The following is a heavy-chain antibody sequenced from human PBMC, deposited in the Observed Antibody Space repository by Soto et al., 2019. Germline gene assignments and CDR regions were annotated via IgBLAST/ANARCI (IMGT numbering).Heavy chain of an antibody. V-gene: IGHV1-18*01. CDR2: ISAYNGNT. Sequence: ASVKVSCKASGYTFTSYGISWVRQAPGQGLEWMGWISAYNGNTNYAQKLQGRVTMTTDTSTSTAYMELRSLRSDDTAVYYCARPKLQGGNYYYYGMDVWGQGTTVTVSS. CDR1: GYTFTSYG. D-gene: IGHD1-7*01. CDR3: ARPKLQGGNYYYYGMDV. J-gene: IGHJ6*02.